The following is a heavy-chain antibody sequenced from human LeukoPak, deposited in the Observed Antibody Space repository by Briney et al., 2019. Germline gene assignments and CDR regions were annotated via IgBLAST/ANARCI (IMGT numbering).Heavy chain of an antibody. Sequence: ASVKVSCKASGYTFTSYGISWVRQAPGHGLEWMGWISAYNGNTNYPQKLQGRVTMTTDTSTSTAYMELRSLRSDDTAVYYCARAEIYYYAHNWGQGTLVTDSS. V-gene: IGHV1-18*01. CDR3: ARAEIYYYAHN. CDR1: GYTFTSYG. J-gene: IGHJ4*02. CDR2: ISAYNGNT. D-gene: IGHD3-10*01.